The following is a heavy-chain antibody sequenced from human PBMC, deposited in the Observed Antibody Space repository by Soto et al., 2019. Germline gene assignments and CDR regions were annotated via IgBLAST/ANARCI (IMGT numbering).Heavy chain of an antibody. J-gene: IGHJ5*02. V-gene: IGHV1-18*01. CDR1: GHTFSNYG. CDR3: ARVVPGAEDWFGP. Sequence: GASVKVSCKTSGHTFSNYGITWVRQAPGQPLEWLGWISLYSDGTNYAQKFQGRVSMTTDTSTTTAYMELRSLRSDDTAVYYCARVVPGAEDWFGPWGQGTLVTVSS. CDR2: ISLYSDGT. D-gene: IGHD2-2*01.